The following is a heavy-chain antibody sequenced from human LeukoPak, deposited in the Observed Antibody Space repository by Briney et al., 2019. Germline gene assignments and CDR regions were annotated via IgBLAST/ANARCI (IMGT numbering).Heavy chain of an antibody. CDR2: INPNSGGT. Sequence: GASVKVSCKASVYTFTGYYMHWVRQGPGQGLEWMGWINPNSGGTNYAQKFQGRVTMTRDTSISTAYMELSNLRSDDTAVYSCARSNYYDSSGSDYWGQGTLVTVSS. V-gene: IGHV1-2*02. CDR1: VYTFTGYY. D-gene: IGHD3-22*01. CDR3: ARSNYYDSSGSDY. J-gene: IGHJ4*02.